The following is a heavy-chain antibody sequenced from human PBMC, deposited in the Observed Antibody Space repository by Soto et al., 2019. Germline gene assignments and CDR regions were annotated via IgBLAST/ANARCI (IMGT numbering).Heavy chain of an antibody. J-gene: IGHJ3*01. V-gene: IGHV3-30-3*01. Sequence: QVQLVESGGGVVQPGRSLRLSCAASGFTFSTYALHWVRQAPGKGLEWVATVTSDGSNKYHADSVDGRFTISRDDSKNTLYLQLNSLRAEDTAVYYCGRITLKTSVDTFDFWGQGTMVTVSS. CDR2: VTSDGSNK. CDR3: GRITLKTSVDTFDF. CDR1: GFTFSTYA. D-gene: IGHD3-22*01.